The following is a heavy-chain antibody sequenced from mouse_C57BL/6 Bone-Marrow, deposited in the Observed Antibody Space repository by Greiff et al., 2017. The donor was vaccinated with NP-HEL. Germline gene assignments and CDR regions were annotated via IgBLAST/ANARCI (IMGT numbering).Heavy chain of an antibody. J-gene: IGHJ4*01. CDR1: GYTFTDYN. CDR3: AREPYYSNKYYYAMDY. D-gene: IGHD2-5*01. Sequence: EVQLQQSGPELVKPGASVKMSCKASGYTFTDYNMHWVKQSHGKSLEWIGYINPNNGGTSYNQKFKGKATLTVNKSSSTAYMELRSLTSEDSAVYYCAREPYYSNKYYYAMDYWGQGTSVTVSS. CDR2: INPNNGGT. V-gene: IGHV1-22*01.